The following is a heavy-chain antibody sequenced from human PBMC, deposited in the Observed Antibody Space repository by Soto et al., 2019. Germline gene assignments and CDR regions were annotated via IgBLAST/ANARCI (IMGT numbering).Heavy chain of an antibody. CDR1: GGTVSSYA. CDR3: ARDLSSDSTGFRGYDL. Sequence: QVHLVQSGAEVKKPGSSVKVSCKASGGTVSSYAITWVRQAPGKGLEWMGVFIPIFDSAHYAQKFQGRVTITADESTSTAYMELSGLRSEDTAIYYCARDLSSDSTGFRGYDLWGQGTLVTVSS. V-gene: IGHV1-69*01. D-gene: IGHD3-22*01. CDR2: FIPIFDSA. J-gene: IGHJ4*02.